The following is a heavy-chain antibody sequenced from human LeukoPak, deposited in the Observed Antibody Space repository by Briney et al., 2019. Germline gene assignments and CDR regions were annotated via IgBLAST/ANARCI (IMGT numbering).Heavy chain of an antibody. CDR3: ARGTPPDIVVVPAATQGVYYFDY. V-gene: IGHV4-34*01. CDR1: VGSFSGYY. D-gene: IGHD2-2*01. CDR2: INHSGST. Sequence: SETLSLTCAVYVGSFSGYYWSWIRQPPGRGLEWIGEINHSGSTNYNPSLKSRVTISVDTSKNQFSLKLSSATAADTAVYYCARGTPPDIVVVPAATQGVYYFDYWGQGTLVTVSS. J-gene: IGHJ4*02.